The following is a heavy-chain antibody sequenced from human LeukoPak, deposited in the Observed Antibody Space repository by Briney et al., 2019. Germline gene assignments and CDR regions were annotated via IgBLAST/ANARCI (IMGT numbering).Heavy chain of an antibody. V-gene: IGHV4-4*07. D-gene: IGHD1-26*01. CDR3: ARLRYTGTSQYYFDS. J-gene: IGHJ4*02. CDR1: GDSVSSFY. Sequence: SETLSLTCAVSGDSVSSFYWSWVRQSAGKRPEWIGRIYSKGTTKYNLSLKSRVTISLDQSKNQFSLYLSSVTAADTAVYYCARLRYTGTSQYYFDSWGQGFLVTVSS. CDR2: IYSKGTT.